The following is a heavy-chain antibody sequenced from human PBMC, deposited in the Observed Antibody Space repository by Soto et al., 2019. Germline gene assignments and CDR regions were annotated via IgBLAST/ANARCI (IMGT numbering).Heavy chain of an antibody. D-gene: IGHD2-2*01. CDR2: IWSDGSNK. V-gene: IGHV3-33*01. CDR1: GFTFSSYG. CDR3: ARVIVVVPGAIYYYSGMDV. J-gene: IGHJ6*02. Sequence: GGSLRLSCAASGFTFSSYGMHWVRQAPGKGLEWVAVIWSDGSNKYYADNVKGRFTISRDNSKKTLYLQMKSLRAEDTAIYYCARVIVVVPGAIYYYSGMDVWGQGTTVTVSS.